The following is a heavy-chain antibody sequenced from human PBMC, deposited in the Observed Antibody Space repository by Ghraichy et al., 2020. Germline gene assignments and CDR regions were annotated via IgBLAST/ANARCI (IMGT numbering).Heavy chain of an antibody. CDR1: GFTFSSYA. CDR3: AKDFCSSTSCYLWVTAEYFQH. Sequence: GGSLRLSCAASGFTFSSYAMSWVRQAPGKGLEWVSAISGSGGSTYYADSVKGRFTISRDNSKNTLYLQMNSLRAEDTAVYYCAKDFCSSTSCYLWVTAEYFQHWGQGTLVTVSS. V-gene: IGHV3-23*01. D-gene: IGHD2-2*01. J-gene: IGHJ1*01. CDR2: ISGSGGST.